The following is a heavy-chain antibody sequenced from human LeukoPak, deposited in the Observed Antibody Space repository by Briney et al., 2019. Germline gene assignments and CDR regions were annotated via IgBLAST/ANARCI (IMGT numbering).Heavy chain of an antibody. Sequence: SVKVSCKASGGTFNSYAISWVRQAPGQGLEWMGTIIPIFGTANYAQKFQGRVTITTDESTSTAYMELSSLRSEDTAVYYCARGINLLDSYDSGGDCYKDAFDIWGPGTMVTVSS. CDR3: ARGINLLDSYDSGGDCYKDAFDI. D-gene: IGHD2-21*02. CDR1: GGTFNSYA. V-gene: IGHV1-69*05. J-gene: IGHJ3*02. CDR2: IIPIFGTA.